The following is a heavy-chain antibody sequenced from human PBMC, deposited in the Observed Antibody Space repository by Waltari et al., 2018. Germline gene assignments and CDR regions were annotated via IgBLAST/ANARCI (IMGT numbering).Heavy chain of an antibody. CDR2: IYYSGST. CDR1: GGSIRSSSSY. V-gene: IGHV4-39*07. J-gene: IGHJ4*02. CDR3: ARGSPTQDY. Sequence: QLQLQESGPGLVKPSETLSLTCTVSGGSIRSSSSYWGWIRQPPGKGLEGIGSIYYSGSTYYNPSLKSRVTISVDTSKNQFSLKLSSVTAADTAVYYCARGSPTQDYWGQGTLVTVSS. D-gene: IGHD1-26*01.